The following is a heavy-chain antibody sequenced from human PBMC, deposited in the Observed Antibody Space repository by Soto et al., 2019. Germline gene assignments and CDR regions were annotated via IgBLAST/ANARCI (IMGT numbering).Heavy chain of an antibody. Sequence: ASVKVSCKASGYTFTSYGISWVRQAPGQGLEWMGWISAYNGNTNYAQKLQGRVTMTTDTSTSTAYMELRSLRSDDTAVYYCAREGYYGSGSYYPATDPMGMRTYYYGMDVWRQGTTVTV. J-gene: IGHJ6*02. CDR2: ISAYNGNT. CDR3: AREGYYGSGSYYPATDPMGMRTYYYGMDV. D-gene: IGHD3-10*01. CDR1: GYTFTSYG. V-gene: IGHV1-18*04.